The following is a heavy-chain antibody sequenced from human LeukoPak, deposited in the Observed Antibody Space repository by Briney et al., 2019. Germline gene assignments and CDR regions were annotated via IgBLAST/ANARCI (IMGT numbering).Heavy chain of an antibody. CDR1: GYTFTSYG. J-gene: IGHJ6*03. D-gene: IGHD4-17*01. V-gene: IGHV1-18*01. CDR2: ISAYNGNT. CDR3: ARASTVTHYYYYYMDV. Sequence: ASVKVSCKASGYTFTSYGISWVRQAPGQGLEWMGWISAYNGNTNYAQKLQGRVTMTTDTSTSTAYMELRSLRSDDTAVYYCARASTVTHYYYYYMDVWGKGTTVTVSS.